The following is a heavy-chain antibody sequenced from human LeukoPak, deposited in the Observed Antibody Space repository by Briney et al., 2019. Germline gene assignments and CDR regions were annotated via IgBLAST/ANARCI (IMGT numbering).Heavy chain of an antibody. CDR2: INHSGST. CDR1: GGSFSGYY. V-gene: IGHV4-34*01. CDR3: ARLRPYSSGWPYTSYYYYMDV. Sequence: SETLSLTCAVYGGSFSGYYWSWIRQPPGKGLEWIGEINHSGSTNYNPSLKSRVTISVDTSKNQFSLKLSSVTAADTAVYYCARLRPYSSGWPYTSYYYYMDVWGKGTTVTISS. D-gene: IGHD6-19*01. J-gene: IGHJ6*03.